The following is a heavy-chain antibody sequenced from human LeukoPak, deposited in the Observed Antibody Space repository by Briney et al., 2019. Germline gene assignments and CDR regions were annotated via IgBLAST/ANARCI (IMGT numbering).Heavy chain of an antibody. V-gene: IGHV1-69*05. CDR2: IIPIFGTA. CDR1: GGTFSSYA. CDR3: ARSGVLMVRGVIITNYYYYYMDV. J-gene: IGHJ6*03. Sequence: SVKVSCKASGGTFSSYAISWVRQAPGQGLEWMGGIIPIFGTANYAQKFQGRVTITTDESTSTAYMELSSLRSEDTAVYYCARSGVLMVRGVIITNYYYYYMDVWGKGTTVTVSS. D-gene: IGHD3-10*01.